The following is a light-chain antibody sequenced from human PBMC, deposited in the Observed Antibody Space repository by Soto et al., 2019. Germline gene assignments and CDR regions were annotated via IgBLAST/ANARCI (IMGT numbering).Light chain of an antibody. J-gene: IGKJ2*01. CDR2: DAS. Sequence: EIVLTQSPATLSLSPGERATLSCRASQSVSSHLSWYQQKPGQAPRILSDDASNRATGIPARFGGSGSGTDITLTISSLGPEDFGVYYCQQRSSWPPYAFGQGTKLEIK. CDR1: QSVSSH. V-gene: IGKV3-11*01. CDR3: QQRSSWPPYA.